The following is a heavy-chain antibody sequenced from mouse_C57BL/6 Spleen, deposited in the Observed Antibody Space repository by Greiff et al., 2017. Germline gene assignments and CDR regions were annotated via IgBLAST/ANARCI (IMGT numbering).Heavy chain of an antibody. CDR3: ARCYYGSPGAMDY. D-gene: IGHD1-1*01. V-gene: IGHV1-4*01. CDR2: INPSSGYT. J-gene: IGHJ4*01. Sequence: QVHVKQSGAELARPGASVKMSCKASGYTFTSYTMHWVKQRPGQGLEWIGYINPSSGYTKYNQKFKDKATLTADKSSSTAYMQLSSLTSEDSAVYYCARCYYGSPGAMDYWGQGTSVTVSS. CDR1: GYTFTSYT.